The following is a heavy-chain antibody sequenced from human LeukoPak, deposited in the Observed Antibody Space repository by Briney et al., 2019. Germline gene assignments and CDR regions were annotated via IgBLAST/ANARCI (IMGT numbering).Heavy chain of an antibody. CDR3: AKALHHSSGYSRGKSNYWYFDL. D-gene: IGHD3-22*01. CDR1: GFTFDDYA. J-gene: IGHJ2*01. Sequence: GRSLRLSCAASGFTFDDYAMHWVRQAPGKGLEWVSGISWNSGSIGYADSVKGRFTISRDNAKNSLYLQMNSLRAEDTALYYCAKALHHSSGYSRGKSNYWYFDLWGRGTLVTVSS. CDR2: ISWNSGSI. V-gene: IGHV3-9*01.